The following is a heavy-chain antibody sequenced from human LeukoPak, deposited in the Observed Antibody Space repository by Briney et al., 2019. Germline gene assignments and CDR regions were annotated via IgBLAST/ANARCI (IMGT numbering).Heavy chain of an antibody. Sequence: GESLRLSCAASGFTFSNYAMTWVRQAPGKGLEWVSSISTSGDSTAYAASVKDRFTISRDNSKNTLYLQMNSLRAEDTAVYYCAKGRAVATTGPGLAFDFWGQGTLVTVSS. D-gene: IGHD5-12*01. CDR3: AKGRAVATTGPGLAFDF. CDR1: GFTFSNYA. CDR2: ISTSGDST. J-gene: IGHJ4*02. V-gene: IGHV3-23*01.